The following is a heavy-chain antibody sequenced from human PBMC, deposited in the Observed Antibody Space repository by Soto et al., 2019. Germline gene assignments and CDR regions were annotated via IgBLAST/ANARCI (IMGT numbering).Heavy chain of an antibody. CDR2: IFSNDEK. D-gene: IGHD3-10*01. V-gene: IGHV2-26*01. CDR3: TRIEKGSATYT. Sequence: QVTLKESDPVLVKPTETLTLTCTVSGFSLSNTRMGVSWIRQPPGKALEWLAHIFSNDEKSYSTSLKSRLTISKDTSKSQVVLSMTNMDPVDTATYYCTRIEKGSATYTWGQGTLVTVSS. CDR1: GFSLSNTRMG. J-gene: IGHJ5*02.